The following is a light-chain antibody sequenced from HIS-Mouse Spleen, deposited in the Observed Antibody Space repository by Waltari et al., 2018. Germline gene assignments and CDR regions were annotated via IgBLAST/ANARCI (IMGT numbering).Light chain of an antibody. CDR1: QSISSY. CDR2: AAS. J-gene: IGKJ2*01. CDR3: QQSYSTLMYT. Sequence: DIQMTQSPSSLSASVGDRVTITCRASQSISSYLNWYQQKPGKAPKRLIYAASSLQSGVPSRFSGSGSETDVTLTISSLQPEDFATYYCQQSYSTLMYTFGQGTKLEIK. V-gene: IGKV1-39*01.